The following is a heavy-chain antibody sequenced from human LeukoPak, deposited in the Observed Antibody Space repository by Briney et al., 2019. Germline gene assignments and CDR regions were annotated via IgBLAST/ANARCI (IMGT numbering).Heavy chain of an antibody. CDR3: ASTIAAAGESY. J-gene: IGHJ4*02. Sequence: QSSETLSLTCAVSGGSISSSNWWSWVRQPPGKGLEWIGEIYHSGSTNYNPSLKSRVTISVDKSKNQFSLKLSSVTAADTAVYYCASTIAAAGESYWGQGTLVTVSS. CDR2: IYHSGST. CDR1: GGSISSSNW. D-gene: IGHD6-13*01. V-gene: IGHV4-4*02.